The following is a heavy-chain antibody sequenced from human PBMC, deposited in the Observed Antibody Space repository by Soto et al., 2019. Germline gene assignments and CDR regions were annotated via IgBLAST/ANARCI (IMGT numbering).Heavy chain of an antibody. D-gene: IGHD4-17*01. Sequence: GGSLRLSCAASGFIFSIYGMHWVRQAPGKGLEWVAVISYDGSNESYADSVKGRFTISRDNSKNTLYLQMNSLRGDDTAVYFCAKDSWTTVTISYYFDYWGQGTLVTVSS. J-gene: IGHJ4*02. CDR1: GFIFSIYG. V-gene: IGHV3-30*18. CDR2: ISYDGSNE. CDR3: AKDSWTTVTISYYFDY.